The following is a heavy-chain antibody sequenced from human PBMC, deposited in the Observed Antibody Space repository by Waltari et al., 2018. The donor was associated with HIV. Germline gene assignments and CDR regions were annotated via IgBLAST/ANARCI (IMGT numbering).Heavy chain of an antibody. CDR1: GGSFGGYY. CDR2: INHTGST. Sequence: QVQLQQWGEGLLKPSATLSLTCAVYGGSFGGYYWCWIRQPPGKGLEWIGEINHTGSTNYNPSLKSRVTISVDTSKNQFSLKLSSVTAADTAVYYCARTPTGRRFDPWGQGTLVTVSS. J-gene: IGHJ5*02. V-gene: IGHV4-34*01. CDR3: ARTPTGRRFDP.